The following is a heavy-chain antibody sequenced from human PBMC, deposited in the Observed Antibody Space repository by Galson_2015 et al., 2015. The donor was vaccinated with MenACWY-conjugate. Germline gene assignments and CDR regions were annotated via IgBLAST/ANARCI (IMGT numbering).Heavy chain of an antibody. CDR2: TSYDGSQK. CDR1: GFTISRYA. D-gene: IGHD5-18*01. V-gene: IGHV3-30*04. J-gene: IGHJ4*02. CDR3: ARDLQGYNSSLYRSFDY. Sequence: SLRLSCAASGFTISRYAMHWVRQAPGKGLEWVAVTSYDGSQKYYADSVKGRFTISRDNSKNTPYLQMNSLREEDTAVYHCARDLQGYNSSLYRSFDYWGQGTLVTVSS.